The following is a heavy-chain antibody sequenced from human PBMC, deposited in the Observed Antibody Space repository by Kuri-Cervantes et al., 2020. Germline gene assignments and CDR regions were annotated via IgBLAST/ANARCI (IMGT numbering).Heavy chain of an antibody. CDR2: IYYSGST. CDR1: GCSISSSSYY. Sequence: SETLSLTCTVSGCSISSSSYYWGWIRQPPGKGLEWIVSIYYSGSTYYNPSLKSRVTISVDTSKNQFSLKLSSVTAADTAVYDCARGGWLLPQRRGHYMDVWGKGTTVTVSS. CDR3: ARGGWLLPQRRGHYMDV. V-gene: IGHV4-39*07. D-gene: IGHD3-22*01. J-gene: IGHJ6*03.